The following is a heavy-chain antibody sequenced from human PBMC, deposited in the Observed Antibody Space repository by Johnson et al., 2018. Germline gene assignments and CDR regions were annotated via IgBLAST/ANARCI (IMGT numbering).Heavy chain of an antibody. J-gene: IGHJ3*02. CDR1: GSTFVSYA. CDR3: AKVRGVGATDAFDI. CDR2: ISYVGRIK. V-gene: IGHV3-30*04. Sequence: QVQLVESGGAVAKPGGPRGPPCPASGSTFVSYAIPWARKPPAKGLEWVAVISYVGRIKSIETSLKGGFPISRDSSKNTLFLQMGSLRAEDTAVYYCAKVRGVGATDAFDIWGQGTMVTVSS. D-gene: IGHD1-26*01.